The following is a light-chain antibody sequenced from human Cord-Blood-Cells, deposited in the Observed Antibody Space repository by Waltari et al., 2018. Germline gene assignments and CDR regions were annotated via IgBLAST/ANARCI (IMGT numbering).Light chain of an antibody. V-gene: IGLV1-44*01. CDR3: AAWDDSLNGWV. Sequence: QSVLTQPPSASGTPGQRVTISCSGSSSNIRSNTVNWYQQLPGTAPKPLIYSNNQRPSGVPDRFSGSKSGTSASLAISGLQSEDEADYYCAAWDDSLNGWVFGGGTKLTVL. CDR2: SNN. CDR1: SSNIRSNT. J-gene: IGLJ3*02.